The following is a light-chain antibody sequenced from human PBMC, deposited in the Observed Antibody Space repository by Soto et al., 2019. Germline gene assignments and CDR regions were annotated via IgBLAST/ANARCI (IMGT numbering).Light chain of an antibody. CDR1: TSNIGGNT. CDR3: AAWDDSLNSYV. Sequence: QSVLTQPPSASGTPGQTITIFCSGSTSNIGGNTVNWYQHLPGTAPKLLIYTLNQRPSGVPDRFSGSKSATSASLAISGLQSEDEADYYCAAWDDSLNSYVFGTGTQLTVL. V-gene: IGLV1-44*01. J-gene: IGLJ1*01. CDR2: TLN.